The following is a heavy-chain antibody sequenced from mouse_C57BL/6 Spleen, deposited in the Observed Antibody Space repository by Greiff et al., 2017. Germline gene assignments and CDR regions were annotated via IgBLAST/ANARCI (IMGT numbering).Heavy chain of an antibody. CDR2: IHPSDSDT. Sequence: QVQLQQPGAELVKPGASVQVSCKASGYTFTSYWIHWVKQRPGQGLEWIGRIHPSDSDTNYNQKFKGKATLTVDKSSRTAYMQLSSLTSEDSAVYYCAPSTRGYWYFDVWGTGTTVSVSS. CDR1: GYTFTSYW. J-gene: IGHJ1*03. D-gene: IGHD1-1*01. V-gene: IGHV1-74*01. CDR3: APSTRGYWYFDV.